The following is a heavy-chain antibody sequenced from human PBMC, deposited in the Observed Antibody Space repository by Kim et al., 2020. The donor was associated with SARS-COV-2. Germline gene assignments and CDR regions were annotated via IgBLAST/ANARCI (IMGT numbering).Heavy chain of an antibody. D-gene: IGHD6-6*01. Sequence: SSESAADSVQSRFTISRDNAKNTLYLQMNSLRAEDTAVYYCARGRQLAEYWGQGTLVTVSS. V-gene: IGHV3-74*01. CDR3: ARGRQLAEY. J-gene: IGHJ4*02. CDR2: SSE.